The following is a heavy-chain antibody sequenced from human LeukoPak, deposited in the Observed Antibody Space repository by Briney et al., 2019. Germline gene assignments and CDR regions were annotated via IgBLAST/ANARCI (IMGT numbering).Heavy chain of an antibody. CDR1: GYTFIGYY. Sequence: ASVKVSCKASGYTFIGYYIHWVRQAPGQGLEWMGWMNPNSGGTNYAQKFQGRVTMTRDTSISTAYMELIRLGSDDTAVYYCARGILVRGLIITLDAYDIWGQGTMVTASS. J-gene: IGHJ3*02. CDR2: MNPNSGGT. D-gene: IGHD3-10*01. V-gene: IGHV1-2*02. CDR3: ARGILVRGLIITLDAYDI.